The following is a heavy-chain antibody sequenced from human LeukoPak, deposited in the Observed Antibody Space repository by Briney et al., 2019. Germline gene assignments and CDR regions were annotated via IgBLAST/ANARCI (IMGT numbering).Heavy chain of an antibody. CDR2: ISGSSSTI. V-gene: IGHV3-48*04. CDR1: GFTFSSYS. D-gene: IGHD3-22*01. CDR3: ARDGTNYYDTLGVAFDI. J-gene: IGHJ3*02. Sequence: PGGSLRLSCAASGFTFSSYSMNWVRQAPGKGLEWVSYISGSSSTIYYVDSVKGRFTISRDNAKNSLYLQMNSLRAEDTAVYYCARDGTNYYDTLGVAFDIWGQGTMVTVSS.